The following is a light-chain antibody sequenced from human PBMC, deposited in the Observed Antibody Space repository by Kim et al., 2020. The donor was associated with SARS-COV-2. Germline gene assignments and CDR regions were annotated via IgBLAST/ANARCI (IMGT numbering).Light chain of an antibody. V-gene: IGKV4-1*01. CDR2: WAS. CDR1: QSVLYSSNNKNY. J-gene: IGKJ1*01. CDR3: QQYYSTPWT. Sequence: DIVMTQSPDSLAVSLGERATINCKSSQSVLYSSNNKNYLAWYQQKPRQPPKLLIYWASTRESGVPDRFSGSGSGTDFTLTISSLQAEDVAVYYCQQYYSTPWTFGQGPRWISN.